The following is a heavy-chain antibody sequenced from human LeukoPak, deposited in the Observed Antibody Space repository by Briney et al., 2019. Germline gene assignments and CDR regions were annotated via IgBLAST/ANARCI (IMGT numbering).Heavy chain of an antibody. CDR2: ISSSSSTI. CDR1: GFTFSSYS. D-gene: IGHD2-2*01. Sequence: GGSLRLSCAASGFTFSSYSMNWVRQAPGKGLEWVSYISSSSSTIYYADSVKGRFTISRDNAKNSLYLQMNSLRAEDTAVYYCAREVVNGCSSTSCYFYYYYGMDVWGQGTTVTVSS. J-gene: IGHJ6*02. V-gene: IGHV3-48*04. CDR3: AREVVNGCSSTSCYFYYYYGMDV.